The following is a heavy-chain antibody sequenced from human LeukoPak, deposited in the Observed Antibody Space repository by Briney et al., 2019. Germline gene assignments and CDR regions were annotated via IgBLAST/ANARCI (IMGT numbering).Heavy chain of an antibody. J-gene: IGHJ5*02. D-gene: IGHD4-11*01. CDR3: ARDREYTDYLHNWFDP. Sequence: GRSLRLSCAASGFMFSRLGMQWVRQAPGEGLEWVAMIWHDGSVEEYADSVKGRFTISRDNAKNSLYLQMNSLRAEDTADYYCARDREYTDYLHNWFDPWGQGTLVTVSS. V-gene: IGHV3-33*01. CDR2: IWHDGSVE. CDR1: GFMFSRLG.